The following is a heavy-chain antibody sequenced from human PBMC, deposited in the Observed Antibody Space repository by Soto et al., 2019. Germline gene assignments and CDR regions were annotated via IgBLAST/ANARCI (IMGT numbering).Heavy chain of an antibody. V-gene: IGHV4-4*02. D-gene: IGHD3-3*01. CDR1: GGSISSNNW. Sequence: PSVTLPLTCAVSGGSISSNNWWSWVRQTPGKGLEWIGKIHHTRNTNYNPSLESRVTISVDKSKKEPYLRLSSVTAADTAVYFCARGSGYRNFGMDVWGQGTTVTVCS. J-gene: IGHJ6*02. CDR2: IHHTRNT. CDR3: ARGSGYRNFGMDV.